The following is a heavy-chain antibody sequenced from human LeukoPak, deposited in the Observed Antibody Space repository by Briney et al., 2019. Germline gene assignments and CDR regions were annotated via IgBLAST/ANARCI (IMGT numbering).Heavy chain of an antibody. CDR2: INPNSGGT. D-gene: IGHD1-1*01. V-gene: IGHV1-2*02. CDR1: GYTFTGYY. CDR3: ARYTTVTTALDY. Sequence: ATVKLSCKASGYTFTGYYMHWVRQAPGQGLEWMGWINPNSGGTNYAQKFQGRVTMTRDTSISTAYMELSRLRSDDTAVYYCARYTTVTTALDYWGQGTLVTVSS. J-gene: IGHJ4*02.